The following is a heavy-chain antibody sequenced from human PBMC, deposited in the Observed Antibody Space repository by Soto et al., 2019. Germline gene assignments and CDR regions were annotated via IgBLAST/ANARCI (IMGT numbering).Heavy chain of an antibody. D-gene: IGHD3-10*01. CDR1: GFTFSSYA. J-gene: IGHJ6*02. CDR2: ISYDGSNK. Sequence: GGSLRLSCAASGFTFSSYAMHWVRQAPGKGLEWVAVISYDGSNKYYADSVKGRFTISRDNSKNTLYLQMNSLRAEDTAVYYCARDNRGYYGMDVWGQGTTVTVSS. V-gene: IGHV3-30-3*01. CDR3: ARDNRGYYGMDV.